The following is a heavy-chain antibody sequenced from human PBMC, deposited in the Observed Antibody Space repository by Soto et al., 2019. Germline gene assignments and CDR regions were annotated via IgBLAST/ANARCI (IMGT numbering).Heavy chain of an antibody. CDR3: ARHFVAVVIKGWGY. CDR1: GASIDRSNYY. D-gene: IGHD3-22*01. V-gene: IGHV4-39*01. J-gene: IGHJ4*02. CDR2: TYYNGNA. Sequence: SETLSLTCTVSGASIDRSNYYWDWIRQPPGKGLEWIGTTYYNGNAYYNPSLKSRVTMPVDTSKNQFSLKLISVTAADTAVYYCARHFVAVVIKGWGYWGQGTLVTVSS.